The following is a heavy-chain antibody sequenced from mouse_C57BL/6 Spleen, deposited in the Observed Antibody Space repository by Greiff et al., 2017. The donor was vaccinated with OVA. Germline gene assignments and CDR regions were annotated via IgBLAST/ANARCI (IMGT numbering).Heavy chain of an antibody. Sequence: VQLQQSGPELVKPGASVKISCKASGFAFSSSWMNWVKQRPGKGLEWFGRIYPGDGDTNYNGKFEGKTTLTADKSSSAAYLQLNSLTSEDSAVYFCGRWELLRSFGYWGQGTTLTVSS. D-gene: IGHD1-1*01. CDR2: IYPGDGDT. J-gene: IGHJ2*01. CDR3: GRWELLRSFGY. CDR1: GFAFSSSW. V-gene: IGHV1-82*01.